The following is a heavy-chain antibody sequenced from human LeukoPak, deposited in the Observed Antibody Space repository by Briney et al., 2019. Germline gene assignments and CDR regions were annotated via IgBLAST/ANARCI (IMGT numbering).Heavy chain of an antibody. CDR3: ARTSLWFGETYYYYYMHV. Sequence: SETLSLTCAVYGGSFSGYYLSWIRQPPGKGLEWIGEINHSGSTNYNPSLKSRVTISVDTSKNQFSLKLSSVTAADTAVYYCARTSLWFGETYYYYYMHVWGKGTTVTVSS. D-gene: IGHD3-10*01. CDR2: INHSGST. V-gene: IGHV4-34*01. J-gene: IGHJ6*03. CDR1: GGSFSGYY.